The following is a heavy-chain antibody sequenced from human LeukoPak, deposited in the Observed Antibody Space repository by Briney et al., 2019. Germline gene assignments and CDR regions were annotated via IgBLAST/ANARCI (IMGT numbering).Heavy chain of an antibody. CDR1: GGSISSYY. CDR3: ARVGGTMVPASSAFDI. D-gene: IGHD1-14*01. V-gene: IGHV4-59*01. J-gene: IGHJ3*02. CDR2: MYYSGST. Sequence: SETLSLTCTVSGGSISSYYWSWIRQPPGKGLEWIGYMYYSGSTNYNPSLKSRVTISVDTSKNQFSPKLSSVTAADTAVYYCARVGGTMVPASSAFDIWGQGTMVTVSS.